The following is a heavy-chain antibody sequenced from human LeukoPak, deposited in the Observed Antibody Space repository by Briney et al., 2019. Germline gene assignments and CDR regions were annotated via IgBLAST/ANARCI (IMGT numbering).Heavy chain of an antibody. J-gene: IGHJ3*02. CDR3: ARDRDGSGWSLGFDI. CDR2: INPNSGGT. D-gene: IGHD6-19*01. CDR1: GYTFTGYY. Sequence: ASVKVSCKASGYTFTGYYMHWVRQAPGRGLEWMGWINPNSGGTNYAQKFQGWVTMTRDTSISTAYMELSRLTSDDTAVYYCARDRDGSGWSLGFDIWGQGTMVTVSS. V-gene: IGHV1-2*04.